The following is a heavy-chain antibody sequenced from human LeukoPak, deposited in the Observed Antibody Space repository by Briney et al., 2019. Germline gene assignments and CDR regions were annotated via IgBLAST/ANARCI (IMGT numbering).Heavy chain of an antibody. V-gene: IGHV3-7*05. D-gene: IGHD1-26*01. CDR3: ARDLYSGSYSYDFDY. CDR2: IEQDGSEE. J-gene: IGHJ4*02. CDR1: GFTFSSCW. Sequence: PGGSLRLSCAASGFTFSSCWMSWVRQAPGKGLEWVANIEQDGSEENYVDSVKGRFTISRDNAKNSLYLQMNSLRAEDTAVYYCARDLYSGSYSYDFDYWGQGTLVTVSS.